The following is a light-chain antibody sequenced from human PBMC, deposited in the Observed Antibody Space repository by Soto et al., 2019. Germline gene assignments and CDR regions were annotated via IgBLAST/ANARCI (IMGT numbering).Light chain of an antibody. J-gene: IGLJ1*01. CDR3: SSYTSSSTLYV. V-gene: IGLV2-14*01. Sequence: QSVLAQPASVSLSPRQSITISCTGASSDVAGYTYVSWYQRHPGKAPKLIIYEVNNRPSGVSHRFSGSKSGNTASLTISGLQAEDEADYYCSSYTSSSTLYVFGTGTKVTVL. CDR1: SSDVAGYTY. CDR2: EVN.